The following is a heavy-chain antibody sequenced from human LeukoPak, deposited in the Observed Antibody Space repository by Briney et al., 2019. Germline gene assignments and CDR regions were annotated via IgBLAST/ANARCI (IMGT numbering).Heavy chain of an antibody. Sequence: GGSLRLSCAASGFTFDDFGMSWVRQAPGKGLEWVSGINWNVGSTGYADSVKGRFTISRDNGKNSLYLQMNSLRAEDTALYYCARGSEVVTAIPWYFDYWGQGTLVTVSS. CDR2: INWNVGST. J-gene: IGHJ4*02. V-gene: IGHV3-20*04. D-gene: IGHD2-21*02. CDR3: ARGSEVVTAIPWYFDY. CDR1: GFTFDDFG.